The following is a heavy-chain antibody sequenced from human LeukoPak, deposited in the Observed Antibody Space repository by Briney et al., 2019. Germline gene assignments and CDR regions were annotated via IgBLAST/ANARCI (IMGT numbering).Heavy chain of an antibody. J-gene: IGHJ4*02. CDR2: ISGGGGTT. CDR3: SNDRAYGGYDGLDY. Sequence: QPGGSLRLSCAASGLSFSNYAMTCVRQAPGKGLEWVSLISGGGGTTYYADSVRGRFTISRDNSKNTVYLQMNSLRAEDTAVYYCSNDRAYGGYDGLDYWGPGTLVTVSS. CDR1: GLSFSNYA. D-gene: IGHD5-12*01. V-gene: IGHV3-23*01.